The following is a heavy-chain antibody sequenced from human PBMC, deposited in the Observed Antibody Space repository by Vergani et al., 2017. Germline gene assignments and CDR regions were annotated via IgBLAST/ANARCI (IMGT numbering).Heavy chain of an antibody. CDR1: GFTFSSHG. CDR3: ARWGNEKRLDS. J-gene: IGHJ5*01. CDR2: IWYDGSNK. Sequence: QVQLVESEGGVVQPGRSLTLSCVASGFTFSSHGMHWVRQAPGKGLEWVAVIWYDGSNKYYGHSVKGRFTISRDNSKNTLYLQMNSLRVEDTAVYYCARWGNEKRLDSWGQGTLVTVSS. V-gene: IGHV3-33*01. D-gene: IGHD1-1*01.